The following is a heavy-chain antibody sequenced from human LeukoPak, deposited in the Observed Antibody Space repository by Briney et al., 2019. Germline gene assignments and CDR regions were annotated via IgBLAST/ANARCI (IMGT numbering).Heavy chain of an antibody. CDR1: GFTFSDYY. Sequence: QAGGSLRLSCAASGFTFSDYYMTWFRQAPGKGLEWVSAISGSGGSTYYADSVKGRFTISRDNSKNTLYLQMNSLRAEDTDVYYCAKKLYNWNYEPFYYWGQGTLVTVSS. J-gene: IGHJ4*02. CDR2: ISGSGGST. D-gene: IGHD1-7*01. V-gene: IGHV3-23*01. CDR3: AKKLYNWNYEPFYY.